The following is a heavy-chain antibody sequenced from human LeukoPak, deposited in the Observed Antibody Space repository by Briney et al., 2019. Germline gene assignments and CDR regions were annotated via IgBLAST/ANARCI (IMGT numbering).Heavy chain of an antibody. Sequence: PSETLSLTCTVSGGSMSSHYWSWIRQPPGKGPGWIGYIYYSGSTNYNPSLKSRVTISVDTSKNQFSLKLSSVTAADTAVYYCANSRGFLEWVSDWGQGILVTVSS. J-gene: IGHJ4*02. CDR3: ANSRGFLEWVSD. D-gene: IGHD3-3*01. CDR2: IYYSGST. V-gene: IGHV4-59*08. CDR1: GGSMSSHY.